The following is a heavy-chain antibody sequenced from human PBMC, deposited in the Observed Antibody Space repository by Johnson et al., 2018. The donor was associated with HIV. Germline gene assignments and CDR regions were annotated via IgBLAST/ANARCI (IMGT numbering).Heavy chain of an antibody. V-gene: IGHV3-74*02. CDR1: GFIFSSYD. CDR3: VRGLDI. J-gene: IGHJ3*02. CDR2: IKSDGRST. Sequence: EVQLVESGGGLVQPGGSLRLSCAASGFIFSSYDMHWVRQATGKGLEWVSRIKSDGRSTNYADSVKGRFTISRDNAKNTLYLQMNSLRAEDTAVYYCVRGLDIWGQGTEVTVSS.